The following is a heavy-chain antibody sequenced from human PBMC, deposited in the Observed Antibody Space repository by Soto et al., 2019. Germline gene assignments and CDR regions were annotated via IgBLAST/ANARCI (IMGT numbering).Heavy chain of an antibody. V-gene: IGHV4-59*08. CDR1: GGSISSYY. CDR3: ARHGRYFDGLGS. Sequence: SETLCLTCTVSGGSISSYYWSWIRQPPGKGLEWIGYIYYSGSTNYNPSLKSRVTISVDTSKNQFSLKLSPVTAADTAVYYCARHGRYFDGLGSWGQGTLVTVSS. CDR2: IYYSGST. D-gene: IGHD3-9*01. J-gene: IGHJ5*02.